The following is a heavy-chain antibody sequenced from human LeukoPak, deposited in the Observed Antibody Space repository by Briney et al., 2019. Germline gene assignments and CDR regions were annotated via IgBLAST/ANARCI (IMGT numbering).Heavy chain of an antibody. D-gene: IGHD4-23*01. Sequence: PSETLSLTCAVSGGSISSSNWWSWVRQPPGKGLEWIGEIYHSGSTNYNPSLKSRVTISVDKSKNQFSLKLSSVTAADTAVYYCARVEDYGGISYYFDYWGQGTLVTVSS. CDR2: IYHSGST. V-gene: IGHV4-4*02. CDR3: ARVEDYGGISYYFDY. CDR1: GGSISSSNW. J-gene: IGHJ4*02.